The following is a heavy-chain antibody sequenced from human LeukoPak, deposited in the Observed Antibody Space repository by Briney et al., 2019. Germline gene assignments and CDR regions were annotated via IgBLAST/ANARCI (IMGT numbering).Heavy chain of an antibody. Sequence: PGGSLRLSCAASGFTFSSYAMSWVRQAPGKGLEWVSAISGSGGSTNYADSVRGRFTISRDIFKNTLLLQMNSLRPEDTAIYYCARDLGATVVTAGPDYWGQGTLVTVSS. J-gene: IGHJ4*02. CDR3: ARDLGATVVTAGPDY. CDR1: GFTFSSYA. V-gene: IGHV3-23*01. CDR2: ISGSGGST. D-gene: IGHD4-23*01.